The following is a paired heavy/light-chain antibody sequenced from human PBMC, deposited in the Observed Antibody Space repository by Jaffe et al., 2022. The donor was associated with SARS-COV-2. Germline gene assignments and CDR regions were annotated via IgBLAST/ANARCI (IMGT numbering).Light chain of an antibody. V-gene: IGLV3-1*01. CDR2: QDS. CDR1: KLGDKY. CDR3: QAWDSSNVV. J-gene: IGLJ2*01. Sequence: SYELTQPPSVSVSPGQTASITCSGDKLGDKYACWYQQKPGQSPVLVIYQDSKRPSGIPERFSGSNSGNTATLTISGTQAMDEADYYCQAWDSSNVVFGGGTKLTVL.
Heavy chain of an antibody. Sequence: EVQLVESGGGLVKPGGSLRLSCAASGFTFSSYSMNWVRQAPGKGLEWVSSISSSSSYIYYADSVKGRFTISRDNAKNSLYLQMNSLRAEDTAVYYCARDSGVDTAMVNSNYGMDVWGQGTTVTVSS. CDR2: ISSSSSYI. CDR3: ARDSGVDTAMVNSNYGMDV. V-gene: IGHV3-21*01. CDR1: GFTFSSYS. D-gene: IGHD5-18*01. J-gene: IGHJ6*02.